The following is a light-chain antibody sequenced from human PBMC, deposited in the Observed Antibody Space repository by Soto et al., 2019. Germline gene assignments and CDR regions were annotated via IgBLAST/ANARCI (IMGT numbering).Light chain of an antibody. V-gene: IGLV2-14*01. Sequence: QSALTQPASVSGSPGQSITISCTGSSSDVGDYNYVSWYQQHPGKAPKLIIYDVSNRPSGVSNRFSASKSGNTASLTISGLQAEDEADYYCCSYTSASTLYVFGPGTKLTVL. CDR1: SSDVGDYNY. J-gene: IGLJ1*01. CDR3: CSYTSASTLYV. CDR2: DVS.